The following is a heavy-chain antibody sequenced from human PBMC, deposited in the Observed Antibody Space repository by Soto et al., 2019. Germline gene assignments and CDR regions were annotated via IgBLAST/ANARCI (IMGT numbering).Heavy chain of an antibody. CDR1: GFSISSNY. D-gene: IGHD2-21*01. CDR2: TFSGGNT. CDR3: ARKPPSAIQGWAFGMDV. Sequence: ELQLVVTGGGLIQTGGSLRLSCAASGFSISSNYIAWVRQHPGKGLEWVSTTFSGGNTEYAASVKGLCSISRDNYKNTLYLQMDNLRVEDTAVYYCARKPPSAIQGWAFGMDVWGQGTTVSVSS. J-gene: IGHJ6*02. V-gene: IGHV3-53*02.